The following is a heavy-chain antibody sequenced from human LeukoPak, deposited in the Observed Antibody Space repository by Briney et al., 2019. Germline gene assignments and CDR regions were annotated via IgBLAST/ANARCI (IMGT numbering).Heavy chain of an antibody. V-gene: IGHV5-51*01. Sequence: GESLKISCMGSGYSFTTYWIGWVRQMPGKGLEWMGIMYPGDSDIRYNPTFEGQVTISADKSISTAYLQWSSLKASDTAMYYCARGGYCTNGVCHHPLQYYCYALDVWGQGTTVTVSS. D-gene: IGHD2-8*01. J-gene: IGHJ6*02. CDR2: MYPGDSDI. CDR1: GYSFTTYW. CDR3: ARGGYCTNGVCHHPLQYYCYALDV.